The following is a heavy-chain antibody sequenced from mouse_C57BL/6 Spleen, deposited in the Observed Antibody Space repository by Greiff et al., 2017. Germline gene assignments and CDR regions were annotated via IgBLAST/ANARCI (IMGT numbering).Heavy chain of an antibody. CDR1: GYAFSSSW. V-gene: IGHV1-82*01. CDR3: AAGLRPPYYFDY. J-gene: IGHJ2*01. Sequence: QVQLQQSGPELVKPGASVKISCKASGYAFSSSWMNWVKQRPGKGLEWIGRIYPGDGDTNYNGKFKGKATFTADTSSNTAYMQLSSLTTEDSAIYYCAAGLRPPYYFDYWGQGTTLTVSS. D-gene: IGHD2-4*01. CDR2: IYPGDGDT.